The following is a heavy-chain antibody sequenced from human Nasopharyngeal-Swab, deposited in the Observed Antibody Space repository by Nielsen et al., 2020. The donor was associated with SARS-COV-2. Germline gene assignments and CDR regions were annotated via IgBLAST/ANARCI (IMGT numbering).Heavy chain of an antibody. CDR3: ARERRGGYHDTFDI. CDR2: ISPYNGNT. J-gene: IGHJ3*02. CDR1: GYTFTDYG. D-gene: IGHD2-15*01. V-gene: IGHV1-18*01. Sequence: ASVKVSCKASGYTFTDYGIAWLRQAPGQGLDWMGWISPYNGNTNYAQKFQGRVTMTTDTPSNTVYMELRSLRSDDTAVFYCARERRGGYHDTFDIWDQGTVVTVSS.